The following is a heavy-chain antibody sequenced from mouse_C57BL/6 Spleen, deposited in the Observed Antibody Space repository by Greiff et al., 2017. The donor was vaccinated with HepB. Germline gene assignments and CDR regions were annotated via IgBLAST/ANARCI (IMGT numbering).Heavy chain of an antibody. Sequence: EVKLVESGGGLVKPGGSLKLSCAASGFTFSDYGMHWVRQAPEKGLEWVAYISSGSSTIYYADTVKGRFTISRDNAKNTLFLQMTSLRSEDTAMYYCAKGTDYDGWFAYWGQGTLVTVSA. CDR3: AKGTDYDGWFAY. V-gene: IGHV5-17*01. CDR2: ISSGSSTI. D-gene: IGHD2-4*01. CDR1: GFTFSDYG. J-gene: IGHJ3*01.